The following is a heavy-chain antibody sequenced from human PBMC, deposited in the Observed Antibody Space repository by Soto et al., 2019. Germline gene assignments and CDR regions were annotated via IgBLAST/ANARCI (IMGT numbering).Heavy chain of an antibody. V-gene: IGHV1-18*01. CDR3: ARGRTVSSIGPLLV. J-gene: IGHJ1*01. Sequence: QIQLVQSGAEVKKPGASVKVSCKASGYNFFDYGVSWVRQATGQGLEWMGWVSPKSGNTDYARKVQGRVTMTTDIYKSTAYTELSGLISADTGVYYGARGRTVSSIGPLLVWGQGTLVSVSS. D-gene: IGHD1-1*01. CDR2: VSPKSGNT. CDR1: GYNFFDYG.